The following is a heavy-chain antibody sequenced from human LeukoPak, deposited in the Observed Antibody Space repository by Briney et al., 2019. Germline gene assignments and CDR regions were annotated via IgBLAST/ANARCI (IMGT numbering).Heavy chain of an antibody. Sequence: PGGSLRLSCAASGFTFSSYGMHWVRQAPGKGLEWVAFIRYDGSNKYYADSVKGRSTISRDNSKNTLYLQMNSLRAEDTAVYYCAKVIIAAAGTGDYMDVWGKGTTVTISS. CDR1: GFTFSSYG. J-gene: IGHJ6*03. CDR2: IRYDGSNK. D-gene: IGHD6-13*01. CDR3: AKVIIAAAGTGDYMDV. V-gene: IGHV3-30*02.